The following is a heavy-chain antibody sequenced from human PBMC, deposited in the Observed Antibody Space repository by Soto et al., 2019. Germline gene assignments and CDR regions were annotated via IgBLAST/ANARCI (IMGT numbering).Heavy chain of an antibody. J-gene: IGHJ3*02. CDR3: AKDKAGERGAFDI. CDR1: GFTFSSYA. Sequence: SGFTFSSYAMSWVRQAPGKGLEWVSAISGSGGSTYYADSVKGRYTISRDNSKNTLYLQMNSLRAEDTAVYYCAKDKAGERGAFDIWGQGTMVTVSS. CDR2: ISGSGGST. V-gene: IGHV3-23*01. D-gene: IGHD2-21*01.